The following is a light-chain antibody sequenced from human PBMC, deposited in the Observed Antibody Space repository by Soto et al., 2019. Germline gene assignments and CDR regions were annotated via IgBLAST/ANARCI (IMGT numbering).Light chain of an antibody. Sequence: QAVVTQEPSMTVSPGGTVTLTCGSSTGTVTSDHWPYWFQQKPGQAPRPLIYDTSDKYSWTPARFSGSLLGGKAALTLSGAQAEDEADYYCLLLYAGGKVFGGGTKLTVL. CDR3: LLLYAGGKV. J-gene: IGLJ3*02. CDR2: DTS. V-gene: IGLV7-46*01. CDR1: TGTVTSDHW.